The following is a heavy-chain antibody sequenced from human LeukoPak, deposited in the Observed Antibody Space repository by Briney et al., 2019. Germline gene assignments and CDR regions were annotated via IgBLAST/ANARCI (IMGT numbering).Heavy chain of an antibody. V-gene: IGHV3-30-3*01. CDR1: GFTFSTYA. D-gene: IGHD3-10*01. Sequence: GGSLRLSCAASGFTFSTYAPHWIRQAPGKGLEWVAAITSDGSKKYYADSVKGRFTISRDNSKNTLYVQMNSLRADDTAVYFCARTSLQYFGSGTYSLDVFDIWGQGTMVTVSS. CDR2: ITSDGSKK. J-gene: IGHJ3*02. CDR3: ARTSLQYFGSGTYSLDVFDI.